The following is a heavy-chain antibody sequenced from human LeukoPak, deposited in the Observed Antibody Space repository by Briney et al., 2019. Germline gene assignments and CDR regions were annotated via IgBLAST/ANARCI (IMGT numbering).Heavy chain of an antibody. J-gene: IGHJ4*02. CDR3: ASTRGYSYALYYFDY. V-gene: IGHV4-59*01. CDR2: IYYSGST. CDR1: GGSISSYY. Sequence: PSETLSLTCTVSGGSISSYYWSWIRQPPGKGLEWIGYIYYSGSTNYNPSLKSRVTISVDTSKNQFSLKLSSVTAADTAVYYCASTRGYSYALYYFDYWGQGTLVTVSS. D-gene: IGHD5-18*01.